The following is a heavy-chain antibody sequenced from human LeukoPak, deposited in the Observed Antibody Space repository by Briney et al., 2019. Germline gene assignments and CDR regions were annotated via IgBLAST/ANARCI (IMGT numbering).Heavy chain of an antibody. V-gene: IGHV3-30*04. D-gene: IGHD2-2*02. CDR1: GFSFSSYA. CDR3: ARDLRHQLLYCLDY. J-gene: IGHJ4*02. Sequence: PGGSLRLSCAASGFSFSSYAMHWVRQAPGKGLEWVAVISYDGSNKYYADSAKGRFTISRDNSKNTLYLQMNSLRAEDTAVYYCARDLRHQLLYCLDYWGQGTLVTVSS. CDR2: ISYDGSNK.